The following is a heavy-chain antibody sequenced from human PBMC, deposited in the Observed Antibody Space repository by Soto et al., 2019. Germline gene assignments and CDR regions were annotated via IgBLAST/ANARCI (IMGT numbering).Heavy chain of an antibody. CDR2: IYPGDSDT. Sequence: GESLRISCRGSGYRFTSYGGGWVRQMPGKGLEWMGIIYPGDSDTRYSPSFQGQVTISADKSISTAYLQWSSLKASDTAMYYCARNNYCISTSCYGGPYGMDVWGQGTTVTVSS. V-gene: IGHV5-51*01. D-gene: IGHD2-2*01. J-gene: IGHJ6*02. CDR3: ARNNYCISTSCYGGPYGMDV. CDR1: GYRFTSYG.